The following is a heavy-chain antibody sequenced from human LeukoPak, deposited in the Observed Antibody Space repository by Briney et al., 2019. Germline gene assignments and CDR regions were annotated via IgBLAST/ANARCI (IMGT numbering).Heavy chain of an antibody. Sequence: GGSLRLSCAASGFTFSSYSMNWVRQAPGKGLEWVSSISSSSSYIYYADSVKGRFTISRDNAKNSLYLQMNSLRAEDTAVYYCAREKQQLGVDYWGQGTLVTVSS. V-gene: IGHV3-21*01. J-gene: IGHJ4*02. CDR1: GFTFSSYS. CDR3: AREKQQLGVDY. D-gene: IGHD6-13*01. CDR2: ISSSSSYI.